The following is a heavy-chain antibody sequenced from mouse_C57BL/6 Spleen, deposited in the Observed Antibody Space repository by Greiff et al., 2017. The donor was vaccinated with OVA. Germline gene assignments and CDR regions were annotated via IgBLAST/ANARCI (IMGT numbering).Heavy chain of an antibody. Sequence: QVQLKQPGAELVKPGASVKLSCKASGYTFTSYWMHWVKQRPGRGLEWIGRIDPNSGGTKYNEKFKSKATLTVDKPSSTAYMQLSSLTSADSAVYYCARCRGGYGMDYWGQGTSVTVSS. D-gene: IGHD3-1*01. CDR3: ARCRGGYGMDY. J-gene: IGHJ4*01. V-gene: IGHV1-72*01. CDR2: IDPNSGGT. CDR1: GYTFTSYW.